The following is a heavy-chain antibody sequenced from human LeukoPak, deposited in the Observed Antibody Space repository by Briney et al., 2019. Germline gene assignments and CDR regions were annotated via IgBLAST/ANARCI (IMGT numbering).Heavy chain of an antibody. CDR1: GFTVSSNY. CDR3: ARDDTAVAGQDY. Sequence: GRSLRLSCAASGFTVSSNYMSWVRQAPGKGLEWVAVIYNGGGTYYADSVKGRFAISRDNSKNTLYLQNNSLRVEDTAIYYCARDDTAVAGQDYWGQGTLVTVSS. J-gene: IGHJ4*02. CDR2: IYNGGGT. V-gene: IGHV3-66*01. D-gene: IGHD6-19*01.